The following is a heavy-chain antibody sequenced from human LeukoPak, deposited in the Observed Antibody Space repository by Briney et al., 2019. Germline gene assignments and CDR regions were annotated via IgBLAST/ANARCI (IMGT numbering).Heavy chain of an antibody. CDR3: ARDSSIAVAGQDY. V-gene: IGHV3-21*01. J-gene: IGHJ4*02. D-gene: IGHD6-19*01. CDR2: ISSSSSYI. CDR1: GFAFSSFS. Sequence: GGSLTLSCAASGFAFSSFSMNWVRQAPGKGLEWVSSISSSSSYIYYADSVKGRFTISRDNAKNSLYLQMNSLRAEDTAVYYCARDSSIAVAGQDYWGQGTPVTVSS.